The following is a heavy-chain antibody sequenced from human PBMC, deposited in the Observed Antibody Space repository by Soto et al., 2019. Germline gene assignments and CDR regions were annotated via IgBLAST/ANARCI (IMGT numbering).Heavy chain of an antibody. J-gene: IGHJ4*02. D-gene: IGHD6-6*01. Sequence: GGSLRLSCAASGFTFGTYWMSWVRQAPGKGLEWVANIPPDGSERYYVDSVKGRFTISRDNAKNSLYLQMNSLRVEDTAVYYCARGGYSTSSAGGWGQGTLVTVSS. CDR3: ARGGYSTSSAGG. V-gene: IGHV3-7*01. CDR1: GFTFGTYW. CDR2: IPPDGSER.